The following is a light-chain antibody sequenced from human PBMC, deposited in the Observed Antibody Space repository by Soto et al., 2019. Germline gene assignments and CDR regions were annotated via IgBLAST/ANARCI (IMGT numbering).Light chain of an antibody. CDR3: QQYGSIPRT. V-gene: IGKV3-20*01. Sequence: EIVLTQSPGTLSLSPGERATLSCRASKSVSSNYLAWYQQKPGQAPRLLISVASSRATGIPDRFSGSGSGTDFTLTISRPEPEDFAVYYCQQYGSIPRTFGQGTKVDI. CDR1: KSVSSNY. J-gene: IGKJ1*01. CDR2: VAS.